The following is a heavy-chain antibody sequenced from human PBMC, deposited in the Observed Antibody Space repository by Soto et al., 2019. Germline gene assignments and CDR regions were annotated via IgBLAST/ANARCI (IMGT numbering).Heavy chain of an antibody. D-gene: IGHD3-16*01. CDR1: GFSFSNNG. J-gene: IGHJ4*02. V-gene: IGHV3-30*18. Sequence: QVQLVESGGGVVQPGRSLRLSCAASGFSFSNNGMHWVRQAPGKGLEWVAIISYDGSKKYYADSVKGRFTIFRDNSKNTRYLQMNSLRVEDTAVFYCAKDRVESGLGEIDYWGQGTLVTVSS. CDR3: AKDRVESGLGEIDY. CDR2: ISYDGSKK.